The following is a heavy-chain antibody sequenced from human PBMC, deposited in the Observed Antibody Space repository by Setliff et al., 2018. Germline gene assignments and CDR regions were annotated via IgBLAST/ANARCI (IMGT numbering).Heavy chain of an antibody. D-gene: IGHD3-10*01. CDR2: ISSGGGII. CDR3: ASGNWFDP. V-gene: IGHV3-48*01. CDR1: GFTFSTYT. Sequence: GGSLRLSCAASGFTFSTYTMNWVRQAPGKGLEWVSYISSGGGIIYYADSVKGRFTISRDNAKNSLYLQMNSLRAEDTAVYYCASGNWFDPWGQGTLVTVSS. J-gene: IGHJ5*02.